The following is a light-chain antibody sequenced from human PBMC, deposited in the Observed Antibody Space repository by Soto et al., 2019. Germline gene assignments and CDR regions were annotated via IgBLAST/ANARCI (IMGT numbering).Light chain of an antibody. J-gene: IGKJ1*01. Sequence: DIQMTQSPSTLSASVGGRVTITCRASQSISTWLAWYQQKPGKAPKLLIYKASSLESGVPSRFSGSGSGTEFTLTISSLQPDDFGTYYCQQYNSYPWTFGQGTKVEIK. CDR2: KAS. CDR1: QSISTW. V-gene: IGKV1-5*03. CDR3: QQYNSYPWT.